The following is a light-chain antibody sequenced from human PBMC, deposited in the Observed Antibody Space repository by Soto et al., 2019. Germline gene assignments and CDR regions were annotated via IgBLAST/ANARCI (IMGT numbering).Light chain of an antibody. J-gene: IGKJ1*01. CDR2: GAS. CDR1: QSVSSNC. Sequence: EVVLTQSPGTLSLSPGERATLSCRASQSVSSNCLAWYQQKPGQAPRLLIYGASRRATGIPDRFSGSGSVTDFTLTITRLEPDDFAVYYCQDYCTSRTFGQGTKVEFK. V-gene: IGKV3-20*01. CDR3: QDYCTSRT.